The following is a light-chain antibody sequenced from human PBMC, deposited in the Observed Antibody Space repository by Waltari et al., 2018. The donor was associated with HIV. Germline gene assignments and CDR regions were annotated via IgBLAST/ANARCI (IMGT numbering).Light chain of an antibody. CDR3: HQSSFLPRT. Sequence: EVVLTQFPDFQSVTPKEKVTITCRASQSIDSSLHWYQQKPGQSPKLLIEYASQSFSGVPSRFSGSGSGTDFTLTINNLEPEDAATYYCHQSSFLPRTFGQGTKVEIK. J-gene: IGKJ1*01. CDR2: YAS. V-gene: IGKV6-21*01. CDR1: QSIDSS.